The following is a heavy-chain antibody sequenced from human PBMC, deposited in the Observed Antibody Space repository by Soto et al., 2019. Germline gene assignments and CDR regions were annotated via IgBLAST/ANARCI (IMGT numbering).Heavy chain of an antibody. Sequence: LRLSCTASGFTFGDYAMSWVRQAPGKGLEWVGFIRSKAYGGTTEYAASVKGRFTISRDDSKSIAYLQMNSLKTEDTAVYYCTSHPLIVVVLYGMDVWGQGTTVTVSS. D-gene: IGHD3-22*01. CDR1: GFTFGDYA. J-gene: IGHJ6*02. CDR3: TSHPLIVVVLYGMDV. V-gene: IGHV3-49*04. CDR2: IRSKAYGGTT.